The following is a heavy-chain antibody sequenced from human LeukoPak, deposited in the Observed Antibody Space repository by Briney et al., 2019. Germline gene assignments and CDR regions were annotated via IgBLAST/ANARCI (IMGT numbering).Heavy chain of an antibody. D-gene: IGHD3-10*01. CDR1: GFTFSSYS. CDR3: ARWGPMVRGVQFDY. Sequence: GGSLRLSCAASGFTFSSYSMNWVRQAPGKGLEWVSSISSSSSYIYYADSVKGRLTISRDNAKNSLYLQMNSLRAEDTAVYYCARWGPMVRGVQFDYWGQGTLVTVSS. V-gene: IGHV3-21*01. J-gene: IGHJ4*02. CDR2: ISSSSSYI.